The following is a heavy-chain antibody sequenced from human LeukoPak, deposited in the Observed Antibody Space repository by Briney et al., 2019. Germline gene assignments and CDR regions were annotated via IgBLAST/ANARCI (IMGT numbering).Heavy chain of an antibody. Sequence: PGRSLRLSCAASGFTFSSYAMHWVRQAPGKGLEWVAVISYDGSNKYYADSVKGRFTISRDNSKNTLYLQMNSLRAEDTAVYYCAREEYSYGNTAFDIWGQGTMVTVSS. CDR3: AREEYSYGNTAFDI. CDR1: GFTFSSYA. D-gene: IGHD5-18*01. J-gene: IGHJ3*02. V-gene: IGHV3-30-3*01. CDR2: ISYDGSNK.